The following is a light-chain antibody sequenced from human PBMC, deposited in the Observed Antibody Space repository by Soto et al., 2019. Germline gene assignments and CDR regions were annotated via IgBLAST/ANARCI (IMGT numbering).Light chain of an antibody. V-gene: IGKV1-5*03. CDR2: KAS. J-gene: IGKJ1*01. Sequence: DIQMTQSPSTLSASVGDRVTIACRASQSISTCLAWYQQKPGKAPKLLLYKASSLESGVPSRFSGSGSGTEFTLPISSLQADDFATYYCQQYYTYSETFGQGTKVEIK. CDR1: QSISTC. CDR3: QQYYTYSET.